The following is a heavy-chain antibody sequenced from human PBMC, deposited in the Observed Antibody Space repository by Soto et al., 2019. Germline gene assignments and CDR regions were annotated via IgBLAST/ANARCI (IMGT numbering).Heavy chain of an antibody. J-gene: IGHJ4*02. D-gene: IGHD5-12*01. CDR3: AGDRDGYNPDY. V-gene: IGHV3-30*03. CDR1: GFTFSSYG. Sequence: QVQLVESGGGVVQPGRSPRLSCAASGFTFSSYGMHWVRQAPGKGLEWVAVISYDGSNKYYADSVKGRFTISRDNSKNTLYLQMNSLRAEDTAVYYCAGDRDGYNPDYWGQGTLVTVSS. CDR2: ISYDGSNK.